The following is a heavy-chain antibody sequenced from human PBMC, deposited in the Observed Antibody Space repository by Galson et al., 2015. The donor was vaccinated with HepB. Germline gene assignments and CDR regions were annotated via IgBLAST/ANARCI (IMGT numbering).Heavy chain of an antibody. D-gene: IGHD2-2*01. CDR3: GRDYVGFCSSTSCPIEY. V-gene: IGHV3-33*01. J-gene: IGHJ4*02. CDR2: IWYDGSNK. Sequence: SLRLSCAASGFTFSSYGMHWVRQAPGKGLEWVAVIWYDGSNKYYVDSVKGRFTVSRDNSENTLYLQMNSLRAEDTAVYYCGRDYVGFCSSTSCPIEYWGQGTLVTVSS. CDR1: GFTFSSYG.